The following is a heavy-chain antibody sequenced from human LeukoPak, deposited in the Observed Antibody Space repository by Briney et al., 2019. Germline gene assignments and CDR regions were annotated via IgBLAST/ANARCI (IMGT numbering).Heavy chain of an antibody. CDR1: GFAFSSDA. Sequence: GGSLRLSCAASGFAFSSDAMTWARQTPGKGLEWVSTIDVSGDSTYYADSVKGRFTISRDNSKNTLYLQVNSLRVEDTAVYYCAKDVSNFIGASDTWGQGTMVTVSS. CDR2: IDVSGDST. CDR3: AKDVSNFIGASDT. D-gene: IGHD2-8*01. V-gene: IGHV3-23*01. J-gene: IGHJ3*02.